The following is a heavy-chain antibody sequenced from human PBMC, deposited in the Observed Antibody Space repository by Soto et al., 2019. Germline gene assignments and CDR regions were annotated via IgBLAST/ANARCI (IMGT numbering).Heavy chain of an antibody. V-gene: IGHV1-18*01. CDR2: ISAYNGNT. J-gene: IGHJ5*02. CDR3: ARSVSALRFLEWLLP. Sequence: GASVKGSRKGSGYTFSSYGISWVGQAPGQGLEWMGWISAYNGNTNYAQKLQGRVTMTTDTSTSTAYMELRSLRSDDTAVYYCARSVSALRFLEWLLPWGQGTLVTVSS. CDR1: GYTFSSYG. D-gene: IGHD3-3*01.